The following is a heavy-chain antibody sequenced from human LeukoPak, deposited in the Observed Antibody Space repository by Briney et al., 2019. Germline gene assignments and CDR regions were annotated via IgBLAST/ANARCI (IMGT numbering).Heavy chain of an antibody. CDR2: IYYSGTT. CDR3: ARETYSTASHNWFAP. V-gene: IGHV4-59*01. D-gene: IGHD4-11*01. Sequence: SETLSLTCTVSGGSTSSYYWSWIRQPPGKGLEWIGYIYYSGTTNYNPSLKSRVTISVDTSKNQFSLKLSSVTAADTAVYYCARETYSTASHNWFAPWGQGTLVTVSS. CDR1: GGSTSSYY. J-gene: IGHJ5*02.